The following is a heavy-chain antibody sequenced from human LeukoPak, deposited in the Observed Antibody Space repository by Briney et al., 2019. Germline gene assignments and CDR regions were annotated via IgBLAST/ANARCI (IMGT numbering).Heavy chain of an antibody. D-gene: IGHD5-12*01. CDR3: ARERNTVAFEY. V-gene: IGHV4-34*01. CDR2: INHSGST. J-gene: IGHJ4*02. Sequence: SETLSLTCAVYGGSFSGYYWSWIRQPPGKGLERIGEINHSGSTNYNPSLKSRVTISVDTSKNQFSLKLSSVTAADTAVYYCARERNTVAFEYWGQGTLVSVS. CDR1: GGSFSGYY.